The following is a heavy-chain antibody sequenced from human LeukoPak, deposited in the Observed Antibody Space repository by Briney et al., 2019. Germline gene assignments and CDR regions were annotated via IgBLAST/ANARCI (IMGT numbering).Heavy chain of an antibody. J-gene: IGHJ4*02. V-gene: IGHV3-7*01. CDR3: MCWGTDNH. CDR1: GFVFSDYA. D-gene: IGHD7-27*01. Sequence: GGSLRLSCAASGFVFSDYAIHWVRQAPGKGLEWVANINPGGNEIRSVDSVKGRSIISRDNAKNSLDLQMSSLRVEDTAVYYCMCWGTDNHWGQGILVTVSS. CDR2: INPGGNEI.